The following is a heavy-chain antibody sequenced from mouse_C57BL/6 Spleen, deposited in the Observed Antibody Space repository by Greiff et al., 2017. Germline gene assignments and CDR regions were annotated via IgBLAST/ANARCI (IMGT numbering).Heavy chain of an antibody. CDR3: ARHEDLYYGSSSPYFDY. J-gene: IGHJ2*01. CDR2: FYPGSGSI. Sequence: LVESGAELVKPGASVKLSCKASGYTFTEYTIHWVKQRSGQGLEWIGWFYPGSGSIKYNEKFKDKATLTADKSSSTVYMELSRLTSEDSAVYFCARHEDLYYGSSSPYFDYWGQGTTLTVSS. V-gene: IGHV1-62-2*01. D-gene: IGHD1-1*01. CDR1: GYTFTEYT.